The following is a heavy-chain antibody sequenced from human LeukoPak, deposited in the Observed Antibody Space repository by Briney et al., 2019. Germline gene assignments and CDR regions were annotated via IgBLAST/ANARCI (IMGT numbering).Heavy chain of an antibody. CDR1: GGSFSGYY. CDR2: INHSGST. Sequence: SETLSLTCAVYGGSFSGYYWSWIRQPPGKGLEWIGEINHSGSTNYNPSLKSRVTISVDTSKNQFSLKLSSVTAADTAVYYCARGPYSSSYYYYYYYYMDVWGKGTTVIVSS. D-gene: IGHD6-13*01. V-gene: IGHV4-34*01. J-gene: IGHJ6*03. CDR3: ARGPYSSSYYYYYYYYMDV.